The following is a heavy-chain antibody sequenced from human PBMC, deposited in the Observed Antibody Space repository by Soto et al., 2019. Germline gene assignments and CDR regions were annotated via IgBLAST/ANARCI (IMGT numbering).Heavy chain of an antibody. CDR3: AKDAGWLQSDRGYFDY. Sequence: QVQLVESGGGVVQPGRSLRLSCAASGFTFSSYGMHWVRQAPGKGLEWVAVISYDGSNKYYADSVKGRFTISRDNSKNKLYLQMNSLRAEDTAVYYCAKDAGWLQSDRGYFDYWGQGTLVTVSS. CDR2: ISYDGSNK. CDR1: GFTFSSYG. J-gene: IGHJ4*02. D-gene: IGHD5-12*01. V-gene: IGHV3-30*18.